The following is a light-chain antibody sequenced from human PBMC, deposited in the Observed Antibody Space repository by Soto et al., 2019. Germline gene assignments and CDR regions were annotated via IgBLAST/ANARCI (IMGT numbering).Light chain of an antibody. CDR1: QSVSSSY. CDR2: GAS. Sequence: EIELTQSPGTLSLSPGERATLSCRASQSVSSSYLAWYQRNPGQAPRLLISGASSRATGIPDRFSGSGSGTDFTLTISRLEPEDFAVYYCQQYGNSPWTFGQGTKVEIK. CDR3: QQYGNSPWT. J-gene: IGKJ1*01. V-gene: IGKV3-20*01.